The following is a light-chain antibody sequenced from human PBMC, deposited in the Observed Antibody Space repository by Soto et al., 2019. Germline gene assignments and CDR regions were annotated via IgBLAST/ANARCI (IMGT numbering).Light chain of an antibody. V-gene: IGLV4-69*01. J-gene: IGLJ2*01. CDR2: LNSDGSH. CDR1: SGHSSYA. Sequence: QSVLTQSPSASASLGASVKLTCTLSSGHSSYAIAWHQQQPEKGPRYLMKLNSDGSHSKGDGIPDCFSGSSSGAERYLTISSLQSEDEADYYCQTWGTGIGVFGGGTKLTVL. CDR3: QTWGTGIGV.